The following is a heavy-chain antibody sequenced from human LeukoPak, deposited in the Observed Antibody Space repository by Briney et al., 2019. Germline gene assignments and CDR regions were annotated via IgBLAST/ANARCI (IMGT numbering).Heavy chain of an antibody. J-gene: IGHJ6*02. CDR3: ASSIRGYYYYGMDV. Sequence: SKTLSLTCTVSGGSISSYYWSWIRQPPGKGLEWIGYIYYSGSTNYNPSLKSRVTISVDTSKNQFSLKLSSVTAADTAVYYCASSIRGYYYYGMDVWGQGTTVTVSS. CDR1: GGSISSYY. D-gene: IGHD3-3*02. CDR2: IYYSGST. V-gene: IGHV4-59*01.